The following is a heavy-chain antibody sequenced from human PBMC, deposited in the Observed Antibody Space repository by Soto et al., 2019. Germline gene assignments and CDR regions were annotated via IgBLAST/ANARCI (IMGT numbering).Heavy chain of an antibody. V-gene: IGHV3-7*01. CDR2: IKQDGSEK. J-gene: IGHJ4*02. D-gene: IGHD3-22*01. Sequence: LRLSCAASGFTFSSYWMSWVRQAPGKGLEWVANIKQDGSEKYYVDSVKGRFTISRDNAKNSLYLQMNSLRAEDTAVYYCSRRSEFDSNGYYYGFDFWGPGTLVTVSS. CDR3: SRRSEFDSNGYYYGFDF. CDR1: GFTFSSYW.